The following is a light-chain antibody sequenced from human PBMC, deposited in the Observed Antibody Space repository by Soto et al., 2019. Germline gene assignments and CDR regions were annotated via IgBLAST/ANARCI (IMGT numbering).Light chain of an antibody. CDR1: QSVSSN. CDR2: GAS. V-gene: IGKV3D-15*01. CDR3: QQYDSSPRT. J-gene: IGKJ1*01. Sequence: EIVMTQSPATLSVSPGERATLSCRASQSVSSNLAWYQQKPGQAPRLLISGASTRAADIPDRFSGSGSGTDFTLTIGRLEPEDLAVYYCQQYDSSPRTFGQGTKVDI.